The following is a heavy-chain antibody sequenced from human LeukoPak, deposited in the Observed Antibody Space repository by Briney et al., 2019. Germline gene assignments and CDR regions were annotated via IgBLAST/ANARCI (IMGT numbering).Heavy chain of an antibody. CDR1: GFTFSSYS. J-gene: IGHJ3*01. D-gene: IGHD3-10*01. Sequence: GGSLRLSCAASGFTFSSYSMNWVRQAPGKGLEWVSYISSSSSTIYYADSVKGRFTISRDNAKNSLYLQMNSLRDEDTAVYYCARAALYYHGSGSYSGDLWGQGTMVTVSS. CDR3: ARAALYYHGSGSYSGDL. V-gene: IGHV3-48*02. CDR2: ISSSSSTI.